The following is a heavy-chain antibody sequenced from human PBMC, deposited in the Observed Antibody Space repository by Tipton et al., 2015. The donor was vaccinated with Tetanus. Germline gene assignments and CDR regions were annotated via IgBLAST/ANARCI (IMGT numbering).Heavy chain of an antibody. J-gene: IGHJ6*02. CDR3: AASGDCSSSSCYGPVGYYYGMDV. CDR2: IIPIFGTA. D-gene: IGHD2-2*01. CDR1: GGTFSSYA. Sequence: QSGAEVKKPGSSVKVSCKASGGTFSSYAISWVRQAPGQGLEWMGGIIPIFGTANYAQKFQGRVTITADESTSTAYMELSSLRSGDTAVYYWAASGDCSSSSCYGPVGYYYGMDVWGQGTAVAVSS. V-gene: IGHV1-69*01.